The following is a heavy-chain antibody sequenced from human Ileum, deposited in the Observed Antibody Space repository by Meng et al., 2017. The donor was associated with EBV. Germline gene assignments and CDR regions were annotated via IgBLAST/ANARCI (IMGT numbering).Heavy chain of an antibody. Sequence: VPRQDAGPGLVKPSGTLSLTCAVSGGSISRSDWWSWVRQPPGKGLEWIGETSHSGSTNYSPSLKSRVTISLDKSKNQLSLKLNSVTAADTAVYYCASSDYYRSDYWGQGTLVTVSS. D-gene: IGHD3-22*01. CDR2: TSHSGST. CDR1: GGSISRSDW. CDR3: ASSDYYRSDY. V-gene: IGHV4-4*02. J-gene: IGHJ4*02.